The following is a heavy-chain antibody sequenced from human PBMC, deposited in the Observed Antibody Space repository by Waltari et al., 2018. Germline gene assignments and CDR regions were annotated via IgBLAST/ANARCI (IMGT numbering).Heavy chain of an antibody. CDR1: GLTFSNYI. D-gene: IGHD3-22*01. Sequence: EVQLVESGGDSVQPGGSLRLSCAAPGLTFSNYIMHWVRQSSGEGLVWISRIKNDGSTTRYADSVGGRFTISRDNAKNTLYLDMNHLRVEDTAIYYCARDYNYKIDYWGQGILVTVSS. CDR2: IKNDGSTT. J-gene: IGHJ4*02. CDR3: ARDYNYKIDY. V-gene: IGHV3-74*01.